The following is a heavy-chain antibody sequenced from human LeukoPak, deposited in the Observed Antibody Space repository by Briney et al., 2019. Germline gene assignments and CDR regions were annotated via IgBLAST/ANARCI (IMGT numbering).Heavy chain of an antibody. CDR1: TYTFTGYD. CDR3: ARGKVGATINWLDP. J-gene: IGHJ5*02. CDR2: INPNSGNT. Sequence: GASVKVSCKASTYTFTGYDINWVRQATGQGLEWMGWINPNSGNTGYAQKFQGRVTLTRNTSITTAYMELTSLRSEDTAVYYCARGKVGATINWLDPWGQGTLVTVSS. V-gene: IGHV1-8*01. D-gene: IGHD1-26*01.